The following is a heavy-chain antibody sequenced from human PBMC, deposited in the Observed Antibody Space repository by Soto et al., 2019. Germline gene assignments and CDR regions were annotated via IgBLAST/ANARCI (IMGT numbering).Heavy chain of an antibody. V-gene: IGHV4-59*08. CDR1: GGSISPYY. J-gene: IGHJ6*02. D-gene: IGHD1-26*01. Sequence: QVQLQESGPGLVKPSETLSVTCTVSGGSISPYYWSWIRRPRGKELEWIGYIYYSGSVSYNPSLRSRLTISVDTSKNQFSLNLNSVTAADAAVYYCARHVTTGATTGIFYYGMDVWGQGTTVAVSS. CDR3: ARHVTTGATTGIFYYGMDV. CDR2: IYYSGSV.